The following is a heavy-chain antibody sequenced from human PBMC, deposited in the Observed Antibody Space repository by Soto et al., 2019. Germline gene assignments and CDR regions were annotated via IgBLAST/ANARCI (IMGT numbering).Heavy chain of an antibody. D-gene: IGHD4-4*01. CDR2: IHENGHFK. CDR1: GFSFSSYS. J-gene: IGHJ4*02. V-gene: IGHV3-7*03. Sequence: PGGSLRLSCAASGFSFSSYSMSWIRQAPGKGLEWLAHIHENGHFKFYVDSVKGRFTISRDDALNSLYLQMNSLRAEDTAMYYCARDEGVPINYRFDYWGQGTLGTVSS. CDR3: ARDEGVPINYRFDY.